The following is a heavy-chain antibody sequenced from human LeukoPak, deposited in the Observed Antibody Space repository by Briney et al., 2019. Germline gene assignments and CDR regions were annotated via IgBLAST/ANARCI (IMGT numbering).Heavy chain of an antibody. V-gene: IGHV1-69*04. CDR1: GGTFSSYA. D-gene: IGHD1-1*01. CDR2: IIPIFGIA. J-gene: IGHJ4*02. Sequence: SVKVSCKASGGTFSSYAISWVRQAPGQGLEWMGRIIPIFGIANYAQKFQGRVTITADKSTSTAYMELSSLRSEDTAVYYCARANLQNWNQPPRPGRYYFDYWGQGTLVTVSS. CDR3: ARANLQNWNQPPRPGRYYFDY.